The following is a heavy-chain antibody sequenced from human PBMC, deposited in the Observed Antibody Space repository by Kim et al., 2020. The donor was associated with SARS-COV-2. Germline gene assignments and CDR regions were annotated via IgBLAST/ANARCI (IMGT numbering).Heavy chain of an antibody. J-gene: IGHJ6*02. CDR3: ARDGEVLLWFGQQRNNYYGMDV. V-gene: IGHV3-21*01. CDR1: GFTFSSYS. CDR2: ISSSSSYI. D-gene: IGHD3-10*01. Sequence: GGSLRLSCAASGFTFSSYSMNWVRQAPGKGLEWVSSISSSSSYIYYADSVKGRFTISRDNAKNSLYLQMNSLRAEDTAVYYCARDGEVLLWFGQQRNNYYGMDVWGQGTTVTVSS.